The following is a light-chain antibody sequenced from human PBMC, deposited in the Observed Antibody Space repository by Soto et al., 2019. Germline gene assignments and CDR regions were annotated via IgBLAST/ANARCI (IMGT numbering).Light chain of an antibody. Sequence: QSALTQPASVSGSPGQSITISCTGTGRDIGGYNFVSWYQQHPGKAPKVLIYDVKNRPSGVSNRFSGSKSGSTASLTISGLPAEDEADYYCNSYRSMSIYVFGTGIKVTVL. CDR3: NSYRSMSIYV. V-gene: IGLV2-14*03. CDR2: DVK. J-gene: IGLJ1*01. CDR1: GRDIGGYNF.